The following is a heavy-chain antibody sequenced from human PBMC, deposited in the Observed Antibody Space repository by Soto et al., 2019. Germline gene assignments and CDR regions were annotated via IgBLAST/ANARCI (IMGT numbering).Heavy chain of an antibody. D-gene: IGHD6-19*01. CDR2: ISYDGSKK. CDR3: ARIHWYSSGWYFDY. CDR1: GFTFSSYT. Sequence: QVQLVESGGGLVQPGRSLSLSCAASGFTFSSYTMHWVRQAPGQGLEWVAVISYDGSKKYYADSVKGRFTISRDNSKNTLDLQMNSLRAEDTAVYYCARIHWYSSGWYFDYWGQETLVTVSS. V-gene: IGHV3-30-3*01. J-gene: IGHJ4*02.